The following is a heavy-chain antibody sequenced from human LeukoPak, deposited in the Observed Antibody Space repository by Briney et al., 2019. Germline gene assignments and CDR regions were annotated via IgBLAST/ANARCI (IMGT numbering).Heavy chain of an antibody. CDR1: GFTFSSYG. V-gene: IGHV3-30*02. CDR3: ARGVMSPAFDI. Sequence: GGSLRLSCAASGFTFSSYGMHWVRQAPGKGLEWVAFIRYDGSHKYYADSVKGRFTISRDNAKNSLYLQMNSLRAEDTAVYYCARGVMSPAFDIWGQGTMVTVSS. J-gene: IGHJ3*02. CDR2: IRYDGSHK.